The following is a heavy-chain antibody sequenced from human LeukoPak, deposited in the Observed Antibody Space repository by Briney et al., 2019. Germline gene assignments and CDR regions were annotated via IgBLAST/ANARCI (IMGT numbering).Heavy chain of an antibody. CDR3: AKDSAVAGTGGYAFDI. Sequence: GGSLRLSCTGPGLTFSTYGMHWVRQAPGKGLEWVAVISHDGSNKDYPDSVKGRFAISRDNSKNTLFLQMNSLRAEDTAVYYCAKDSAVAGTGGYAFDIWGQGTMVTVSS. V-gene: IGHV3-30*18. CDR2: ISHDGSNK. D-gene: IGHD6-19*01. CDR1: GLTFSTYG. J-gene: IGHJ3*02.